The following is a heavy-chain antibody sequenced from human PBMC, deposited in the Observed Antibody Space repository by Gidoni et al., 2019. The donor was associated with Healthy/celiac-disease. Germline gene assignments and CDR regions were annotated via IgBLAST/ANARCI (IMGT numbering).Heavy chain of an antibody. J-gene: IGHJ5*02. CDR1: GGSISSSSYY. Sequence: LQLQESGPGLVKPSETLSLTCTVSGGSISSSSYYWGWIRQPPGKGLEWIGSIYYSGSTYYNPSLKSRVTISVDTSKNQFSLKLSSVTAADTAVYYCARPNGDYDWFDPWGQGTLVTVSS. D-gene: IGHD4-17*01. CDR2: IYYSGST. V-gene: IGHV4-39*01. CDR3: ARPNGDYDWFDP.